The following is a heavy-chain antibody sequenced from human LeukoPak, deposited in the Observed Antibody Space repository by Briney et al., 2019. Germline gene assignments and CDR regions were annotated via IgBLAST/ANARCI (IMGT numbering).Heavy chain of an antibody. CDR3: AKDRGSGGSEYFQH. Sequence: PGGSLRLSCAASGFTFDDYAMHWVRQAPGKGLEWVSGISWNSGSIGYADSVKGRFTISRDNAKNSPYLQMNSLRAEDTALYYCAKDRGSGGSEYFQHWGQGTLVTVSS. CDR2: ISWNSGSI. J-gene: IGHJ1*01. V-gene: IGHV3-9*01. D-gene: IGHD6-19*01. CDR1: GFTFDDYA.